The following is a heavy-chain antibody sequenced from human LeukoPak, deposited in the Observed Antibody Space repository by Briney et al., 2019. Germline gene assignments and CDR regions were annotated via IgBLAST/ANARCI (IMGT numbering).Heavy chain of an antibody. D-gene: IGHD3-16*01. Sequence: GGSLRLSCAASGYSFDDYGLTWVRQAPGKGLEWVGRIKSKADGQTTDYAAPVKGRFTISRDDSKNTLYLQMNSLKTEDTAVYYCTTAPYGLFDYWGQGTLVAVSS. V-gene: IGHV3-15*01. CDR1: GYSFDDYG. J-gene: IGHJ4*02. CDR2: IKSKADGQTT. CDR3: TTAPYGLFDY.